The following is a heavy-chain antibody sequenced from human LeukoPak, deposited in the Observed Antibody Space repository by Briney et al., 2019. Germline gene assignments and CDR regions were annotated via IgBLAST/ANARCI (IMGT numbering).Heavy chain of an antibody. V-gene: IGHV4-59*08. CDR1: GGSISSYY. J-gene: IGHJ6*03. D-gene: IGHD6-13*01. CDR2: IYYSGSP. Sequence: SETLSLTCTVSGGSISSYYWSWIRQPPGKGLEWIGYIYYSGSPNYNPSLKSRFTISVDTSKNQFSLKLSSVTAADTAVYYCARQVKQQLVLYYYYYMDVWGKGTTVTVSS. CDR3: ARQVKQQLVLYYYYYMDV.